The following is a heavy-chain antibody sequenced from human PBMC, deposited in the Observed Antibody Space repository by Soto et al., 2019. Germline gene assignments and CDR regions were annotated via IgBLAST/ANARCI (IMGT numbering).Heavy chain of an antibody. CDR2: ISAYNGNT. D-gene: IGHD3-16*01. CDR3: ARGGYYDNTWGKLSHYGLDV. Sequence: ASVKVSCKASGYTFTSYGISWVRQAPGQGLEWMGWISAYNGNTNYAQKFQGRVTMTTDTSTRTVYLDLRSLKSDDTAVYYCARGGYYDNTWGKLSHYGLDVWGQGTSVTVSS. V-gene: IGHV1-18*01. CDR1: GYTFTSYG. J-gene: IGHJ6*02.